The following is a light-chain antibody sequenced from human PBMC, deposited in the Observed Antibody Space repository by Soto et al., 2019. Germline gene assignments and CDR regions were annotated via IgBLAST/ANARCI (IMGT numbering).Light chain of an antibody. J-gene: IGLJ1*01. CDR3: SSYAGSSTYV. CDR2: EVN. CDR1: ISDVGGYNY. Sequence: QSVLTQPPSASGSPGQSVTISCTGTISDVGGYNYVAWYQQHPGKAPKLMIYEVNKRPSGVPDRFSGSKSGSTASLTVSGLQAEDEADYYYSSYAGSSTYVFGTGTKVTVL. V-gene: IGLV2-8*01.